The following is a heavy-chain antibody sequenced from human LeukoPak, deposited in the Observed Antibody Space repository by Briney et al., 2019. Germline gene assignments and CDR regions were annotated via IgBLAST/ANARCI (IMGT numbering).Heavy chain of an antibody. J-gene: IGHJ5*02. V-gene: IGHV4-59*01. D-gene: IGHD2-2*02. CDR2: IYYSGRT. CDR3: ARGGYCSSTSCYTYNWFDP. CDR1: GGSISSYY. Sequence: PSETLSLTCTVSGGSISSYYWSWLRQPPGKGLEWLGYIYYSGRTNYNPSLKSRVTISVDTSKNQFSLKLSSVTAADTAVYYCARGGYCSSTSCYTYNWFDPWGQGTLVTVSS.